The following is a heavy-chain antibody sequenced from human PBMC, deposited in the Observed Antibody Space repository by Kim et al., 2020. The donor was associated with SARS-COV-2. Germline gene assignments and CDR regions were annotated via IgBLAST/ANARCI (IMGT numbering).Heavy chain of an antibody. CDR1: GFTVSSNY. CDR2: IYSGGST. CDR3: ARDPSSGSVDYFQH. Sequence: GGSLRLSCAASGFTVSSNYMSWVRQAPGKGLEWVSVIYSGGSTYYADSVKGRFTISRDNSKNTLYLQMNSLRAEDTAVYYCARDPSSGSVDYFQHWGQGTLVTVSS. D-gene: IGHD3-22*01. V-gene: IGHV3-53*01. J-gene: IGHJ1*01.